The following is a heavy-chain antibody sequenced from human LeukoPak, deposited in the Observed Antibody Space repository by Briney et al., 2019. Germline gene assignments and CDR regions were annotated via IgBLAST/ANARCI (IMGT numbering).Heavy chain of an antibody. CDR2: IKQDGSEK. CDR3: ARDLSGSPTGYY. Sequence: GGSLRLSCAASGFTFSSYWMSWVRQAPGKGLKWVANIKQDGSEKYYVDSVKGRFTISRDNAKNSLYLQMNSLRAEDTSVYYCARDLSGSPTGYYWGQGTLVTVSS. J-gene: IGHJ4*02. V-gene: IGHV3-7*01. D-gene: IGHD3-9*01. CDR1: GFTFSSYW.